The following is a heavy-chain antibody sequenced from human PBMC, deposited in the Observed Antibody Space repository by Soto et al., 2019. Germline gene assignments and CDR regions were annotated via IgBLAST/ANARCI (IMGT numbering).Heavy chain of an antibody. Sequence: ASVKVSCKASGYTFTSYDINWVRQATGQGLEWMGWMNPNSGNTGYAQKFQGRVTMTRNTSISTAYMELSSLRSEDTAVYYCARCSPTTNQYYFDEWGQGTLVTVSS. V-gene: IGHV1-8*01. D-gene: IGHD1-7*01. CDR1: GYTFTSYD. J-gene: IGHJ4*02. CDR3: ARCSPTTNQYYFDE. CDR2: MNPNSGNT.